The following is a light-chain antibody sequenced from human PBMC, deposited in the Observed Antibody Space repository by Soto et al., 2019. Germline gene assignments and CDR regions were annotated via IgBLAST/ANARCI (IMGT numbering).Light chain of an antibody. J-gene: IGLJ1*01. Sequence: QYVLTQPAAVSGSPGQSITISCTGTTSDVGNYNLVSWYQQHPGKAPKLMIFDVSRRPSGVSDRFSASKSGNTASLTISGLQAEDEADYYCSSYTSTNTLYVFGTGTKVTVL. CDR1: TSDVGNYNL. CDR2: DVS. V-gene: IGLV2-14*03. CDR3: SSYTSTNTLYV.